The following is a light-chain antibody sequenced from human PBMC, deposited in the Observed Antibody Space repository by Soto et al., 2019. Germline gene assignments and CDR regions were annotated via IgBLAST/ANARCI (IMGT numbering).Light chain of an antibody. CDR2: AAS. J-gene: IGKJ4*01. Sequence: ELVLTQSPGTLSLSPGERATLSCRASQTIDSSYLAWLRQKPGQAPRLLIYAASSRPTGIPDRFSGSGSGTDFTLTISRLEPEDFAVYYCQYYVTSPTFGGGTKVEI. CDR3: QYYVTSPT. V-gene: IGKV3-20*01. CDR1: QTIDSSY.